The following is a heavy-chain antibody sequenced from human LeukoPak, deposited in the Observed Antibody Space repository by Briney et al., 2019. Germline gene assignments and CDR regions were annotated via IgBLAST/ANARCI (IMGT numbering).Heavy chain of an antibody. D-gene: IGHD5-12*01. V-gene: IGHV1-8*01. J-gene: IGHJ4*02. CDR3: ARVGVRGLRFLGY. Sequence: ASVKVSCKASGYTFTSYDINWVRQATGQGLEWMGWMNPNSGNTGYTQKFQDRVTMTRNTSISTAYMELSSLRSEDTAVYHCARVGVRGLRFLGYWGQGTLVTVSS. CDR1: GYTFTSYD. CDR2: MNPNSGNT.